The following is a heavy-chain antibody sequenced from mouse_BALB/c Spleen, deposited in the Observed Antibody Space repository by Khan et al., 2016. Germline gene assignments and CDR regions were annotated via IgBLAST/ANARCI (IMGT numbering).Heavy chain of an antibody. CDR2: IYPGSGNT. CDR1: DYTFTDYY. Sequence: QVQLQQSGPELVKPGASVKISCKASDYTFTDYYINWVKQKPGQGLEWIGWIYPGSGNTKYNEKFKGKATLTVHTSSSTAYMQLSSLTSEDTAVYFCASRGIYWYFDVWGAGTTVTVSS. J-gene: IGHJ1*01. V-gene: IGHV1-84*02. CDR3: ASRGIYWYFDV.